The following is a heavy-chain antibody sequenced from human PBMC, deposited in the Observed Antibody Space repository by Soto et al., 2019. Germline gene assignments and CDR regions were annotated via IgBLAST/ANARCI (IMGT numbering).Heavy chain of an antibody. V-gene: IGHV1-18*01. J-gene: IGHJ6*02. CDR1: GYTFSTSG. Sequence: QVQLVQSGAEVRKPGASVKVSCKASGYTFSTSGMSWLRQAPGQGLEWMGWISTYNGDTNDAPKFQDRVTMTSDTSTSTGYMKLRSLRSDDTAVYYCARAGAAPYYYYGMEVWGQGTRVTVSS. CDR2: ISTYNGDT. D-gene: IGHD2-15*01. CDR3: ARAGAAPYYYYGMEV.